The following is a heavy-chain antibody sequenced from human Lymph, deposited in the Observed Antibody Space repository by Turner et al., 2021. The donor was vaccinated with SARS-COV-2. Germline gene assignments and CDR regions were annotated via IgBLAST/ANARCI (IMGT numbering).Heavy chain of an antibody. V-gene: IGHV3-74*01. CDR2: INSDGSST. Sequence: EVQLVESGGGLVQPGGSLRLSCAASGFTFSSYWMHWVRQAPGKGLVWVSRINSDGSSTSYADSVKGRFTISRDNAKNTLYLQMNSLRAEDTAVYYCARDGGYCSGGSCYSCDAFDIWGQGTMVTISS. D-gene: IGHD2-15*01. CDR1: GFTFSSYW. J-gene: IGHJ3*02. CDR3: ARDGGYCSGGSCYSCDAFDI.